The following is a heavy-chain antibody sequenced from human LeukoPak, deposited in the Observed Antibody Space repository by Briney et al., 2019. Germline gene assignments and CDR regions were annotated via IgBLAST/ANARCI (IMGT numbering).Heavy chain of an antibody. D-gene: IGHD1-26*01. J-gene: IGHJ4*02. CDR1: GGSISSYY. V-gene: IGHV4-4*09. CDR3: ARVLVGAYDY. Sequence: SETLSLTCTVSGGSISSYYWSWIRQPPGKGPEWIGYIYTSGSTNYNSSLKSRVTISVDTSKNQFSLKLSSVTAADTAVYYCARVLVGAYDYWGQGTLVTVSS. CDR2: IYTSGST.